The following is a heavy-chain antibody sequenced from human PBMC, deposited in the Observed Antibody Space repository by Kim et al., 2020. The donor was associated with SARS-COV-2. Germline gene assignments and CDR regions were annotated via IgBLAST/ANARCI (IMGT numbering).Heavy chain of an antibody. Sequence: SETLSLTCTVSGGSVSSSSYNWSWIRQPPGKGLEWIGYIYYTGSTGNNPSLKGRVSISVDTSKNQFSLELRSVSAADTAMYYCARDCYDSRGCFDYWGQGTLVTVSS. CDR1: GGSVSSSSYN. D-gene: IGHD3-22*01. V-gene: IGHV4-61*01. CDR3: ARDCYDSRGCFDY. CDR2: IYYTGST. J-gene: IGHJ4*02.